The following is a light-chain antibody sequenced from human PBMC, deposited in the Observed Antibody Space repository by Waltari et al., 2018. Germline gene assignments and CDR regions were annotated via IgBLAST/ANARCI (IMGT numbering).Light chain of an antibody. Sequence: QSVLTQPPSVSAAPGQRVTISCSGRNSNIGNNSVSWYQQVPGTAPKLLIYDDNKRPSGVSYRFSGSKSGNTASLTISGLQAEDEADYYCSSYTSSSTGIFGGGTKLTVL. CDR1: NSNIGNNS. J-gene: IGLJ2*01. V-gene: IGLV1-51*01. CDR2: DDN. CDR3: SSYTSSSTGI.